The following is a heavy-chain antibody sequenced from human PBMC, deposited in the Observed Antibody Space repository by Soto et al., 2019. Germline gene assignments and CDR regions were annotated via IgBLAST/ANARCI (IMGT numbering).Heavy chain of an antibody. Sequence: QVQLQESGPGLVKPSETPSLTCTVSGGSISNFYWTWLRQPPGNGLERIGNGHYSGSTNYNPSGKSRVATSVDTAKNQLSLNLGSMTAADTAVYDCAGHTDAGSDGGGMDGWGHGTTVNVSS. CDR3: AGHTDAGSDGGGMDG. CDR2: GHYSGST. CDR1: GGSISNFY. J-gene: IGHJ6*02. V-gene: IGHV4-59*08. D-gene: IGHD6-25*01.